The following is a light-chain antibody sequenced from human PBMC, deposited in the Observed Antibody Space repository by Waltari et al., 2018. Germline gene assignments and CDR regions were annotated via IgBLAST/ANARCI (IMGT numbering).Light chain of an antibody. CDR3: QQYNGQPLT. Sequence: EIVLTQSPAILSVSPGEGATLPCRARQSGRDNLAWYQHKPGQAPRLLIFGASTRATGFPARFSGSGSGTEFTLTITSLQSEDSAVYFCQQYNGQPLTFGGGTKVEIK. V-gene: IGKV3-15*01. CDR1: QSGRDN. CDR2: GAS. J-gene: IGKJ4*01.